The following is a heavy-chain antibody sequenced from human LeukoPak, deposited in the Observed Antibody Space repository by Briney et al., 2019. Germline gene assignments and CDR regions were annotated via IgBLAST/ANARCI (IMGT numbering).Heavy chain of an antibody. CDR3: ASHPYSDSSGYYYWGDY. V-gene: IGHV4-39*07. D-gene: IGHD3-22*01. CDR2: IYYSGST. J-gene: IGHJ4*02. Sequence: SETLSLTCTVSGGSISSSSYYWGWIRQPPGKGLEWIGSIYYSGSTYYNSSLKSRVTISVDTSKNQFSLKLSSVTAADTAVYYCASHPYSDSSGYYYWGDYWGQGTLVTVSS. CDR1: GGSISSSSYY.